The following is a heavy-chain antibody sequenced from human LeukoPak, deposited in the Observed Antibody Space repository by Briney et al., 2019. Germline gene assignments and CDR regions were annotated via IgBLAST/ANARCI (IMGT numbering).Heavy chain of an antibody. CDR2: ISGSGGST. CDR1: GFTVSPTY. J-gene: IGHJ4*02. D-gene: IGHD3-16*01. V-gene: IGHV3-23*01. CDR3: AKDRRGVFDY. Sequence: GGSLRLSCAASGFTVSPTYMSWVRQAPGKGLEWVSAISGSGGSTYYADSVKGRFTISRDNSKNTLYLQMNSLRAEDTAVYYCAKDRRGVFDYWGQGTLVTVSS.